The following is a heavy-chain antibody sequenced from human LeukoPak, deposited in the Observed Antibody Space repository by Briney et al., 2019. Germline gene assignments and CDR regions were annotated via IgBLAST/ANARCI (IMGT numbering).Heavy chain of an antibody. J-gene: IGHJ5*02. D-gene: IGHD2-8*01. V-gene: IGHV4-34*01. CDR2: INHTGST. CDR3: ARGLMYCTDGTCSIAWFDP. Sequence: SETLSLTCAVYGGSFSDYYWNWIRQPPGKGLEWIGEINHTGSTDYNPSLKSRVTISVDTFKNQFSLKLSSVTAADTAVYYCARGLMYCTDGTCSIAWFDPWGQGTLVTVSS. CDR1: GGSFSDYY.